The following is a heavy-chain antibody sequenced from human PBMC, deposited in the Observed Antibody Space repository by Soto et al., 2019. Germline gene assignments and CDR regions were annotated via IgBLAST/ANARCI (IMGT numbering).Heavy chain of an antibody. CDR3: AKSGYCSSTSCLFYYYFMDV. V-gene: IGHV3-23*01. CDR2: ISGSGGST. CDR1: GFTFSSYA. D-gene: IGHD2-2*01. Sequence: PGGSLRLSCAASGFTFSSYAMSWVRQAPGKGLEWVSAISGSGGSTYYADSVKGRFTISRDNSKNTLYLQMNSLRAEDTAVYYCAKSGYCSSTSCLFYYYFMDVWGKGASVTVSS. J-gene: IGHJ6*03.